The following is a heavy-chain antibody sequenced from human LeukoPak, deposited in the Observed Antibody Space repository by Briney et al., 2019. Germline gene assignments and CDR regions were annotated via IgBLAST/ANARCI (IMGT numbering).Heavy chain of an antibody. CDR2: IYYSGST. D-gene: IGHD3-22*01. CDR1: GGSISSYY. J-gene: IGHJ4*02. CDR3: ARRGCYDSSGYYFDY. Sequence: SETLSLTCTVSGGSISSYYWSWIRQPPGKGLEWIGYIYYSGSTNYNPSLKSRVTISVDTSKNQFSLKLSSVTAADTAVYYCARRGCYDSSGYYFDYWGQGTLVTVSS. V-gene: IGHV4-59*01.